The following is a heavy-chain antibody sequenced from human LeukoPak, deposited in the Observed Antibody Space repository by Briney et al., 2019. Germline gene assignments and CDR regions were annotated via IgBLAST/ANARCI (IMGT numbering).Heavy chain of an antibody. Sequence: ASVKVSCKASGGTFSSYAISWVRQAPGQGLEWMGGIIPMFGTANYAQKLQGRVTMTTDTSTSTAYMELRSLRSDDTAVYYCARDQVVVGFDPWGQGTLVTVSS. J-gene: IGHJ5*02. CDR1: GGTFSSYA. V-gene: IGHV1-69*05. CDR3: ARDQVVVGFDP. CDR2: IIPMFGTA. D-gene: IGHD2-15*01.